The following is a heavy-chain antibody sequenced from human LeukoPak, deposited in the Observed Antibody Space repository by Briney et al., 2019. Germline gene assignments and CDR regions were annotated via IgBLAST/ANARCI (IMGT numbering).Heavy chain of an antibody. V-gene: IGHV4-34*01. CDR2: INHSGST. CDR3: AREPTLYGSGSQHRRLPRRELYGMDV. D-gene: IGHD3-10*01. CDR1: GGSFSGYY. J-gene: IGHJ6*02. Sequence: PSETLSLTCAVYGGSFSGYYWSWIRQPPGKGLEWIGEINHSGSTNYNPSLKSRVTISVDTSKNQFSLKLSSVTAADTAVYYCAREPTLYGSGSQHRRLPRRELYGMDVWGQGTTVTVSS.